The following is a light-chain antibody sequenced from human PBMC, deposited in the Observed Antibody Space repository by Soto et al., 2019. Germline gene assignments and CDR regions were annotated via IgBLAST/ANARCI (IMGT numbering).Light chain of an antibody. J-gene: IGKJ1*01. Sequence: DIVMTQSPDSLAVSLGERATINCKSSQSLLYTSNNRLYLAWYQQKPGQPPKLLINWASTRGSGVPDRFSGSGTGTDFTLTISSLQAEDVAVYYSHQYLYLPQTFGQGTKVEIK. CDR1: QSLLYTSNNRLY. CDR2: WAS. V-gene: IGKV4-1*01. CDR3: HQYLYLPQT.